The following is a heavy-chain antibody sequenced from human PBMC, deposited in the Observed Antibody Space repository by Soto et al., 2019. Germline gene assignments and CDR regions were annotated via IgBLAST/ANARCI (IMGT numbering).Heavy chain of an antibody. Sequence: PGGSLRLSYAASGFTFSGYWMSWARQAPGKGLEWVANIKQDGSEKYYVDSVKGRFTISRDNAKNSLYLQMNSLRAEDTAVYYCVRVETLTVNHGFDYWGQGAPVTVPQ. J-gene: IGHJ4*02. D-gene: IGHD4-17*01. V-gene: IGHV3-7*05. CDR3: VRVETLTVNHGFDY. CDR1: GFTFSGYW. CDR2: IKQDGSEK.